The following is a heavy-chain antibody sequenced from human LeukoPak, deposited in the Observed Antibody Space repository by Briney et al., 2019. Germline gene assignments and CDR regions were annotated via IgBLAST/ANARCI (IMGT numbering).Heavy chain of an antibody. CDR2: ISYDGSNK. CDR3: AKDQGGSGSYYVDY. J-gene: IGHJ4*02. V-gene: IGHV3-30*18. Sequence: GRSLRLSCAASGFTFSSYGMHWVRQAPGKGLEWVAVISYDGSNKYYADSVKGRFTISRDNSKNTLYLQMNSLRAEDTAVYYCAKDQGGSGSYYVDYWGQGTLVTVSS. D-gene: IGHD3-10*01. CDR1: GFTFSSYG.